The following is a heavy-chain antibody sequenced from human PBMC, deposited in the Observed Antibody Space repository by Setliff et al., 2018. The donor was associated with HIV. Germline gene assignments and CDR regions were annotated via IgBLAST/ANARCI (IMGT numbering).Heavy chain of an antibody. J-gene: IGHJ3*02. V-gene: IGHV4-61*08. CDR2: IFYSGST. D-gene: IGHD6-13*01. CDR3: ARYWQQLGAYAFDI. Sequence: SETLSLTCSVSGGSITSGGYYWHWIRQHPGKGLEWIGYIFYSGSTYYNPSLKSRVSISVDTSKNQFSLKLSSVTAADTAVYYCARYWQQLGAYAFDIWGQGTMVTVSS. CDR1: GGSITSGGYY.